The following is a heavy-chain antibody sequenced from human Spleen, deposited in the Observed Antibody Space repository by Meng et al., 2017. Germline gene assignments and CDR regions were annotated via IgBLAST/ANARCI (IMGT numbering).Heavy chain of an antibody. Sequence: QVQLQESGPGLVKPSGTLSLTCVVSGGSISSIDWWSGVRQPPGKGLEWIGEIYHGGDTNYNPSLKSRVTIAIDKSKNQFSLKLSSVTAADTAVYYCASWIYSCGWQWGQGALVTVSS. D-gene: IGHD6-19*01. V-gene: IGHV4/OR15-8*02. CDR1: GGSISSIDW. CDR3: ASWIYSCGWQ. J-gene: IGHJ4*02. CDR2: IYHGGDT.